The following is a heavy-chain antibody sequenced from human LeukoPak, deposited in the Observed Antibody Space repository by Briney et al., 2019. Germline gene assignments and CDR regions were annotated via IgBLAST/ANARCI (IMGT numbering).Heavy chain of an antibody. CDR1: GFTFSNYA. CDR2: ISGSGGST. D-gene: IGHD3-10*01. Sequence: GGSLRLSCAASGFTFSNYAMSWVRQAPGKGLEWVSAISGSGGSTYYADSVKGRFTISRDNSKNTLYLQMNSLRAEDTAVYYCARHRSGSYSDYFDYWGQGTLVTVSS. J-gene: IGHJ4*02. CDR3: ARHRSGSYSDYFDY. V-gene: IGHV3-23*01.